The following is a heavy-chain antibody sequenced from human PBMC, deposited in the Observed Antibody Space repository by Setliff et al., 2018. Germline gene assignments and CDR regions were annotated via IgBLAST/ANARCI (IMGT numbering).Heavy chain of an antibody. CDR2: IYYSGST. D-gene: IGHD3-16*01. J-gene: IGHJ4*02. Sequence: SLTCTVSGGSISSYYWSWIRQPPGKRLEWIGYIYYSGSTNYNPSLESRVTISVNTSKNQFSLRLNSATAADTAVYYCARLRGAFDYWGQGTQVTVSS. CDR1: GGSISSYY. V-gene: IGHV4-59*01. CDR3: ARLRGAFDY.